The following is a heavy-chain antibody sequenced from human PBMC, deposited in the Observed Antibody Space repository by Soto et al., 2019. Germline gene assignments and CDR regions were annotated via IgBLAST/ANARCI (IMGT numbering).Heavy chain of an antibody. CDR2: IYYSGST. J-gene: IGHJ4*02. CDR1: GGSISSYY. V-gene: IGHV4-59*01. D-gene: IGHD3-10*01. CDR3: AGNRISPYYFDY. Sequence: QVQLQESGPGLVKPSETLSLTCTVSGGSISSYYWSWIRQPPGKGLEWIGYIYYSGSTNYNPSLKSRVTISVDTSKNQFPLKLSSVTAADTAVYYCAGNRISPYYFDYWGQGTLVTVSS.